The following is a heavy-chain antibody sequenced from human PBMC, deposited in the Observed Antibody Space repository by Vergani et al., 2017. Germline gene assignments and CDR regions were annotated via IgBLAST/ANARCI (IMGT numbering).Heavy chain of an antibody. CDR3: AATIDQGWGFDP. CDR1: GGTFSSYA. D-gene: IGHD3-9*01. CDR2: IVVGSGNT. J-gene: IGHJ5*02. Sequence: QLVQSGAEVKKPGSSVKVSCKASGGTFSSYAISWVRQAPGQGLEWIGWIVVGSGNTNYAQKFQERVTITRDMSTSTAYMELSSLRSEDTAVYYCAATIDQGWGFDPWGQGTLVTVSS. V-gene: IGHV1-58*02.